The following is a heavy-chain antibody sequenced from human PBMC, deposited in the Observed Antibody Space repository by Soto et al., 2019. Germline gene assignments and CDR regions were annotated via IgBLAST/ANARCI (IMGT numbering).Heavy chain of an antibody. J-gene: IGHJ6*02. CDR3: AKDQGEMATPGEDAPYYYYGMDV. CDR2: ISYDGSNK. D-gene: IGHD3-16*01. V-gene: IGHV3-30*18. CDR1: GFTLSSYG. Sequence: EGTLRLPCAASGFTLSSYGMHWVRQAPGKGLAWVAVISYDGSNKYYADSVKGRFTISRDNSKHTLYLQMNSLRAEDTAVYYCAKDQGEMATPGEDAPYYYYGMDVWGQGTTVTVSS.